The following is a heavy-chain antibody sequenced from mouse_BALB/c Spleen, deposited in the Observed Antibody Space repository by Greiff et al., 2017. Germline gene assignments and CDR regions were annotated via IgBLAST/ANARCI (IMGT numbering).Heavy chain of an antibody. CDR3: TRCAIYYYGSSLAFDV. V-gene: IGHV1-5*01. Sequence: VQLQQSGTVLARPGASVKMSCKASGYSFTSYWMHWVKQRPGQGLEWIGAIYPGNSDTSYNQKFKGKAKLTAVTSASTAYMELSSLTNEDSAVYYCTRCAIYYYGSSLAFDVWGAGTTVTVSS. J-gene: IGHJ1*01. CDR2: IYPGNSDT. CDR1: GYSFTSYW. D-gene: IGHD1-1*01.